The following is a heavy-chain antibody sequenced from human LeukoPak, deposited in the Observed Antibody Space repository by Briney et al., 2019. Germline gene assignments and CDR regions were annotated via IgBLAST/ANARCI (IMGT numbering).Heavy chain of an antibody. Sequence: TSETLSLTCTVSGGSISSSSYYWGWIRQPPGKGLEWIGSIYYSGSTYYNPSLKSRVTISVDTSKNQFSLKLGSVTAADTAVYYCARGRSSMVRGYYYYYMDVWGKGTTVTISS. J-gene: IGHJ6*03. CDR1: GGSISSSSYY. V-gene: IGHV4-39*07. CDR3: ARGRSSMVRGYYYYYMDV. D-gene: IGHD3-10*01. CDR2: IYYSGST.